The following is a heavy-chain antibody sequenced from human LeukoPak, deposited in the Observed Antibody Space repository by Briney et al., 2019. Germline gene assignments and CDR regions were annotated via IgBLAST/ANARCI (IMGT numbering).Heavy chain of an antibody. J-gene: IGHJ4*02. CDR2: INHSGTT. CDR1: GGSFSAYY. Sequence: SETLSLTCAVYGGSFSAYYWNWIRQPPGRGLEWIREINHSGTTNYNPSLKSRVTISIDTSKNQFSLKRTSVTAADTAVYYCARGYHDILTGYYNPWYFDYWGQGTLVTVSS. CDR3: ARGYHDILTGYYNPWYFDY. D-gene: IGHD3-9*01. V-gene: IGHV4-34*01.